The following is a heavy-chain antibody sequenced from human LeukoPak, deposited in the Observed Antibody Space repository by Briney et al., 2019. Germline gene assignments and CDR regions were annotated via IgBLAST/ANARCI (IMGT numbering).Heavy chain of an antibody. J-gene: IGHJ3*02. Sequence: PGGSLRLSCAASGFTFSNYVMSWVRQAPGKGLEWVSAISDSGGSTNYADSVKGRFTISRDNSKNTLYLQMNSLRAEDTAVYYCPKDKGGQLPDAFDIWGQGTMVTVSS. CDR3: PKDKGGQLPDAFDI. CDR1: GFTFSNYV. CDR2: ISDSGGST. V-gene: IGHV3-23*01. D-gene: IGHD2-15*01.